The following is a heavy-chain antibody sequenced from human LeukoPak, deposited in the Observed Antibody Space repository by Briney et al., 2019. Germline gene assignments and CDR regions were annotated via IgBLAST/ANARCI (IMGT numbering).Heavy chain of an antibody. J-gene: IGHJ4*01. CDR2: LSGSGITT. D-gene: IGHD6-19*01. V-gene: IGHV3-23*01. CDR1: GFTFSGHA. Sequence: GGSLSLSCSASGFTFSGHAMGWVRQAPGGGLEWVSTLSGSGITTYYADSVKGRFTISRDNSKNTLYLQMNSLRAEDTAVYYCAKGIYSSGWSYFDYWGHGTLVTVSS. CDR3: AKGIYSSGWSYFDY.